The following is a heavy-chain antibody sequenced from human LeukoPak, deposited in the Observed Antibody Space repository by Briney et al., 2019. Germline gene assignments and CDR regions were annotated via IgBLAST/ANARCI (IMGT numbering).Heavy chain of an antibody. V-gene: IGHV3-15*01. CDR2: IKSNADGGTP. J-gene: IGHJ4*02. CDR3: TTFYHEYSPY. D-gene: IGHD2/OR15-2a*01. Sequence: GGSLRLSCAASGFSSMNAWMIWVRQAPGKGLEWVGRIKSNADGGTPDYAAPARGRFTISRDDSKNTLYLQMNSLKTEDTAVYYCTTFYHEYSPYWGRGTLVTVSS. CDR1: GFSSMNAW.